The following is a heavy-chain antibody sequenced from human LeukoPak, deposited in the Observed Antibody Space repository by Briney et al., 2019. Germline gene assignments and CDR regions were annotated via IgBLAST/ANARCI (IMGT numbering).Heavy chain of an antibody. J-gene: IGHJ5*02. CDR2: ISYDGTNK. V-gene: IGHV3-30*18. CDR3: TNGSSWFNWFDP. D-gene: IGHD6-13*01. Sequence: GGSLRLSCAASGFTFSAYGMHWVRQAPGKGLEWVAIISYDGTNKYYADSVKGRFTISRDNSKNTLYLQMNSLKTEDTAVYYCTNGSSWFNWFDPWGQGTLVTVSS. CDR1: GFTFSAYG.